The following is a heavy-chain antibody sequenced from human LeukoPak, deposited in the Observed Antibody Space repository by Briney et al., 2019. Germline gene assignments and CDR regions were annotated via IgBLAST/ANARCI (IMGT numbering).Heavy chain of an antibody. V-gene: IGHV4-34*01. J-gene: IGHJ4*02. D-gene: IGHD3-3*01. CDR1: GGSFSGYY. CDR3: ARWDYDFWSGYYEY. CDR2: INHSGST. Sequence: PSETLSLACAVYGGSFSGYYWSWIRQPPGKGLEWSGEINHSGSTNYNPSLKSRVTISVDTSKNQFSLKLSSVTAADTAVYYCARWDYDFWSGYYEYWGQGTLVTVSS.